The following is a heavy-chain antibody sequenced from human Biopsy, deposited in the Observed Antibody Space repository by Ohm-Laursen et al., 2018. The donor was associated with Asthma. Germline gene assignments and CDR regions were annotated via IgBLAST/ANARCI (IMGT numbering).Heavy chain of an antibody. CDR1: GFKFDEYT. Sequence: SLRLSCAAFGFKFDEYTMHWVRQAPGKGLEWVSGISWNSATIGYADSVEGRFTISRDNAKSSVFLHMDSLRPEDTAFYYCAKVRSDWVITESFDYWGQGVLVTVSS. CDR3: AKVRSDWVITESFDY. V-gene: IGHV3-9*01. D-gene: IGHD3-22*01. J-gene: IGHJ4*02. CDR2: ISWNSATI.